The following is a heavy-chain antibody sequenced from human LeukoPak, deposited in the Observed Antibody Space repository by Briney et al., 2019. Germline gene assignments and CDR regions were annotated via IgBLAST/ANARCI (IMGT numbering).Heavy chain of an antibody. J-gene: IGHJ4*02. CDR1: GGSISTYY. CDR2: IYYTGST. Sequence: SETLSLTCTVSGGSISTYYWSWIRQPPGKGLEWIGYIYYTGSTNYTPSPKSRVTISVDTSKNQFSLKVSSVTAADTAVYYCARDARGSSHLDYWGQGTLVTVSS. CDR3: ARDARGSSHLDY. V-gene: IGHV4-59*01. D-gene: IGHD6-13*01.